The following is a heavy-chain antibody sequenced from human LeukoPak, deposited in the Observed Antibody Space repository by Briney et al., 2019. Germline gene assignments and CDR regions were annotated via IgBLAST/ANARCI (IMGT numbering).Heavy chain of an antibody. V-gene: IGHV3-30-3*01. CDR1: GFTFSSYA. CDR2: ISYDGSNK. J-gene: IGHJ4*02. D-gene: IGHD2-2*01. CDR3: ARDPLGGIVVVPAAMADY. Sequence: GGSLRLSCAASGFTFSSYAMHWVRQAPGKGLEWVAVISYDGSNKYYADSVKGRFTISRDNPKNTLYLQMNSLRAEDTAVYYCARDPLGGIVVVPAAMADYWGQGTLVTVSS.